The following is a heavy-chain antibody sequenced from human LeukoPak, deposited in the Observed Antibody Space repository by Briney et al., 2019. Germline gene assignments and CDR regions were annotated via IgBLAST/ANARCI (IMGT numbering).Heavy chain of an antibody. CDR3: ARSLQMTTINWFDP. V-gene: IGHV4-61*02. J-gene: IGHJ5*02. Sequence: PSQTLSLTCTVSGGSISSGSYYWSWIRQPAGKGLEWIGRIYTSGSTNYNPSLKSRVTISVDTSKNQFSLKLSSVTAADTAVYYCARSLQMTTINWFDPWGQGTLVIVSP. D-gene: IGHD4-17*01. CDR1: GGSISSGSYY. CDR2: IYTSGST.